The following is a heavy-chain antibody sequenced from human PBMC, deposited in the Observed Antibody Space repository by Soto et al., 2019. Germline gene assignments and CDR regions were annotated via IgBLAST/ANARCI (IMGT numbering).Heavy chain of an antibody. CDR2: ISGSGGST. J-gene: IGHJ6*04. Sequence: LRLSCEASCFTYRCYAIRWVRHAPGKGLEWVSAISGSGGSTYYADSVKGRFTISRDNSKNTLYLQMNSLRAEDTAVYYWATEEMLGYSGMDGWGKGTKVTVYS. V-gene: IGHV3-23*01. D-gene: IGHD2-8*01. CDR3: ATEEMLGYSGMDG. CDR1: CFTYRCYA.